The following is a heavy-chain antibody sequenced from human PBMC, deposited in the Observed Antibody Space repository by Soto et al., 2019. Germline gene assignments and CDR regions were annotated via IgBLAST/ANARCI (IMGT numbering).Heavy chain of an antibody. CDR2: IYYSGGT. CDR1: GGSISSSSYY. J-gene: IGHJ4*02. Sequence: SETLSLTCTVSGGSISSSSYYWGWIRQPPGKGLEWIGSIYYSGGTYYNPSLKSRVTISVDTSKNQFSLKLSSVTAADTAVYYCARTINYDILTAAFDYWGQGTLVTVAS. CDR3: ARTINYDILTAAFDY. D-gene: IGHD3-9*01. V-gene: IGHV4-39*01.